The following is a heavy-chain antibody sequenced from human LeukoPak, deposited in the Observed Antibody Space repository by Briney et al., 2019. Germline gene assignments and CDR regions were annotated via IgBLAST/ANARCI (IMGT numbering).Heavy chain of an antibody. Sequence: GGSLRLSCAASGFTFSSYAMSWVCQAPGKGLEWVSAISGSGGSTYYADSVKGRFTISRDNSKNTLYLQMNSLRAEDTAVYYCAKEDTFGGVICPSQPDHIDYWGQGTLVTVSS. CDR2: ISGSGGST. CDR3: AKEDTFGGVICPSQPDHIDY. D-gene: IGHD3-16*01. CDR1: GFTFSSYA. V-gene: IGHV3-23*01. J-gene: IGHJ4*02.